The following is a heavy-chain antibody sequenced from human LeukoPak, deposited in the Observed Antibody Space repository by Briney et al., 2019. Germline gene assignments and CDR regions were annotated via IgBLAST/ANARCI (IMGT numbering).Heavy chain of an antibody. D-gene: IGHD4-23*01. V-gene: IGHV3-48*03. CDR2: ISSSGSDI. CDR3: ARDYGGSSPFDY. J-gene: IGHJ4*02. CDR1: GSTFSNYE. Sequence: TGRSLRLSCAASGSTFSNYEMHWVSQAPGKGLEWVSYISSSGSDIYYADSVKGRFTISRDNAKNSLYLHMNSLRAEDTAVYYCARDYGGSSPFDYWGQGTLVTVSS.